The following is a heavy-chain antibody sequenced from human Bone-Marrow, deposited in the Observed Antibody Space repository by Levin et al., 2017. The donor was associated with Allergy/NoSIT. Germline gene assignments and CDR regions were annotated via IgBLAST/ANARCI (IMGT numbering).Heavy chain of an antibody. CDR3: ATYLSGYDSDLYD. Sequence: VGSLRLSCAASGLTFTTYDMSWVRQAPGQGLEWVSYISVCGGTTYYADSVKGRFSVSRDNSRNTLYLEMNSLTAEDTAVYFCATYLSGYDSDLYDWGQGTLVTVSS. CDR1: GLTFTTYD. D-gene: IGHD5-12*01. V-gene: IGHV3-23*01. J-gene: IGHJ1*01. CDR2: ISVCGGTT.